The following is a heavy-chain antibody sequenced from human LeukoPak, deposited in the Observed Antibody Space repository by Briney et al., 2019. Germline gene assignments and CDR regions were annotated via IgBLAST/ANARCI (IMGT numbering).Heavy chain of an antibody. CDR1: GYTFTSYG. Sequence: ASVKVSCKASGYTFTSYGISWVRQAPGKGLEWVSAISGSGGSTYYADSVKGRFTISRDNSKNTLYLQMNSLRAEDTAVYYCAKEIGTMIVVVITASGYFDYWGQGTLVTVSS. CDR3: AKEIGTMIVVVITASGYFDY. CDR2: ISGSGGST. D-gene: IGHD3-22*01. J-gene: IGHJ4*02. V-gene: IGHV3-23*01.